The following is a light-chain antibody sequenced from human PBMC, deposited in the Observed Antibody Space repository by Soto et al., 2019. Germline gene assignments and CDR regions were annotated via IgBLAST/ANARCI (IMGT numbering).Light chain of an antibody. CDR3: QQTFHSPRT. CDR1: RSVISNF. Sequence: VLTQSPDTLSLSPGETASLSCWASRSVISNFLAWYQQRRGQPPRLLIYDSSKRATGIPARFTGSGSGTAFTLTISRVEPGDSAVYYCQQTFHSPRTFGQGTSLEIK. J-gene: IGKJ2*01. CDR2: DSS. V-gene: IGKV3-20*01.